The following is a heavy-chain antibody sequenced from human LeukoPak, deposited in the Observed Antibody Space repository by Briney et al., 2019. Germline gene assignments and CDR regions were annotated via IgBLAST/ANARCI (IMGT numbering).Heavy chain of an antibody. CDR1: GYSFISYW. V-gene: IGHV5-51*01. CDR3: ARLYTGSYYGGSYLDF. CDR2: IYPGDSDP. D-gene: IGHD1-26*01. J-gene: IGHJ4*02. Sequence: GESLKISCKGSGYSFISYWIGWVRQMPGKGLEWMGIIYPGDSDPRYSPSFQGQVTISADKSISTAYLQWSSLKASDTAIYYCARLYTGSYYGGSYLDFWGQGTLVTVSS.